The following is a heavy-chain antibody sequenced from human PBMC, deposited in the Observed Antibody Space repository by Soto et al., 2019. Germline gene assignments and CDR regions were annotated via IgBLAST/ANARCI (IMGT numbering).Heavy chain of an antibody. V-gene: IGHV1-2*02. Sequence: ASVKVSCKASGYPFSDNQIHWLRRAPGQGLEWMGRINPKSDDTNYAQKFQGRVTMTRDTSIDTAYLELTGLTSDDTAVYYCAKDRSRSYGSGYPLGYFDSWGQGTLVTVSS. D-gene: IGHD3-22*01. J-gene: IGHJ4*02. CDR1: GYPFSDNQ. CDR2: INPKSDDT. CDR3: AKDRSRSYGSGYPLGYFDS.